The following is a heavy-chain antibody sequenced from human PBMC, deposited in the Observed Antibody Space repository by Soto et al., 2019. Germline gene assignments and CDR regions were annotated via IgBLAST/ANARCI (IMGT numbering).Heavy chain of an antibody. V-gene: IGHV2-5*02. CDR3: AHNIGGDYVYGFDF. CDR2: VYGDGDK. CDR1: GISLTTSGEG. J-gene: IGHJ3*01. Sequence: QIALKESGPTRVKPTQTLTLTCTFSGISLTTSGEGVGWVRQPPGKGLEWVALVYGDGDKRYLTSLKSRLTITKDTSKNQVVLTMTNMDPVDTGTYFCAHNIGGDYVYGFDFWGQGTKVTVSS. D-gene: IGHD3-16*01.